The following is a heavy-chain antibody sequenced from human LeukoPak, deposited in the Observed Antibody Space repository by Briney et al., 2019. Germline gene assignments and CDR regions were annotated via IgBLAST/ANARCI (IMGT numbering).Heavy chain of an antibody. D-gene: IGHD6-6*01. CDR2: INSDGSSI. CDR3: ARVKYSSSSYYFDY. CDR1: GFTFSIYW. V-gene: IGHV3-74*01. J-gene: IGHJ4*02. Sequence: PGGSLRLSCAASGFTFSIYWMHWVRQAPGKGLVWVSRINSDGSSISYADSVKGRFTISRDNAKNTLYLQMNSLRAEDTAVYYCARVKYSSSSYYFDYWDQGTLVTVSS.